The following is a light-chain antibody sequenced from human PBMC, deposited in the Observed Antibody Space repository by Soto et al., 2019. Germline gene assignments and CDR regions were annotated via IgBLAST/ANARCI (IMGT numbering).Light chain of an antibody. J-gene: IGKJ4*01. CDR1: QGISNW. CDR3: QQTNTFFPLS. CDR2: SAS. Sequence: DIQMTQSPSSVSASVGDRVTITCRASQGISNWLAWYQQQPGKAPKLLIYSASTLQSGVPSRFSGGGAGTHFTLIISSLQPVDFATYYCQQTNTFFPLSFGGGTKVEIK. V-gene: IGKV1-12*01.